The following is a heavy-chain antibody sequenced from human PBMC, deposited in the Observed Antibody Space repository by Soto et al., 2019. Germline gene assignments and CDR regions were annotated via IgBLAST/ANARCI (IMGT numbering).Heavy chain of an antibody. Sequence: GGSLRLSCAASGFTFRSYAMSWVRQAPGKGLEWVSTISGSGDSTYSADSVKGRFTVSRDNSRNTLSLQMNSLRAEDTAVYYCAKHQAFYCSGGSCYLDSWGQGNLVTVS. J-gene: IGHJ4*02. CDR3: AKHQAFYCSGGSCYLDS. CDR1: GFTFRSYA. D-gene: IGHD2-15*01. V-gene: IGHV3-23*01. CDR2: ISGSGDST.